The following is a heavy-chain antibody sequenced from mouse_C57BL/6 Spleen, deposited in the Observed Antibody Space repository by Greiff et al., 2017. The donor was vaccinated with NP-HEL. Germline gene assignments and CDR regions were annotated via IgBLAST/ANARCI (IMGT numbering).Heavy chain of an antibody. CDR2: INPSSGYT. Sequence: QVQLKQSGAELAKPGASVKLSCKASGYTFTSYWMHWVKQRPGQGLEWIGYINPSSGYTKYNQKFKGKATLTADKSSSTAYMQLSSLTYEDSAVYYCALTTVGGYAMDYWGQGTSVTVSS. J-gene: IGHJ4*01. CDR1: GYTFTSYW. D-gene: IGHD1-1*01. V-gene: IGHV1-7*01. CDR3: ALTTVGGYAMDY.